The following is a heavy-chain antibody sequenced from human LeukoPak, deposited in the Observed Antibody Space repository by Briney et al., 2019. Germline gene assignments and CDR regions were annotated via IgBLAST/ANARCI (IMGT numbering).Heavy chain of an antibody. CDR1: GGSISSYY. CDR2: IYTSGST. D-gene: IGHD1-26*01. CDR3: AREQFQVGATPYYWFDP. Sequence: SETLSLTCTVSGGSISSYYWSWIRQPARKGLEWIGRIYTSGSTNYNPSLKSRVTMSVDTSKNQFSLKLSSVTAADTAVYYCAREQFQVGATPYYWFDPWGQGTLVTVSS. V-gene: IGHV4-4*07. J-gene: IGHJ5*02.